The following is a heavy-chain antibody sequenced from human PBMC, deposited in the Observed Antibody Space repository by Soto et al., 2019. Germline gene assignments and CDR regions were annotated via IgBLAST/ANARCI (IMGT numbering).Heavy chain of an antibody. CDR3: AREDDSSGYYHYYYGMDV. CDR2: ISYDGSNK. Sequence: PWWSLRLSCSASVFTFSSYAMHWFRQAPGKGLEWVAVISYDGSNKYYADSVKGRFTISRDNSKNTLYLQMNSLRAEDTAVYYCAREDDSSGYYHYYYGMDVWGQGTTVTVSS. V-gene: IGHV3-30-3*01. J-gene: IGHJ6*02. CDR1: VFTFSSYA. D-gene: IGHD3-22*01.